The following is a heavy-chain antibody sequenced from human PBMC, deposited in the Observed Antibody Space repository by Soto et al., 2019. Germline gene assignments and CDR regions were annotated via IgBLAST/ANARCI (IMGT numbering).Heavy chain of an antibody. Sequence: QITLKESGPTLVKPTQTLTLTCTFSGFSLSTSGVGVGWIRQPPGKALEWLALIYWDDDKRYSPSLKSRLTITKDPSKNQVVLTMTNMDPVDTATYYCAHFTYYYDSSGYYRWFDPWGQGTLVTVSS. D-gene: IGHD3-22*01. CDR1: GFSLSTSGVG. V-gene: IGHV2-5*02. J-gene: IGHJ5*02. CDR2: IYWDDDK. CDR3: AHFTYYYDSSGYYRWFDP.